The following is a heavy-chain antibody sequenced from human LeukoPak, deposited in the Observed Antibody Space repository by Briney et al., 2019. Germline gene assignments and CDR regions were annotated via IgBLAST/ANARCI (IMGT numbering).Heavy chain of an antibody. CDR1: GFTFSTFE. Sequence: GGSLGLSCAASGFTFSTFELNWVRQAPGKGLEWVSYISSSGTTVYYADSVKGRFTISRDNARSALYLQMNSLRAEDTAVYYCAGGFGSYSPDYWGQGTLVTVPS. D-gene: IGHD3-10*01. J-gene: IGHJ4*02. CDR3: AGGFGSYSPDY. V-gene: IGHV3-48*03. CDR2: ISSSGTTV.